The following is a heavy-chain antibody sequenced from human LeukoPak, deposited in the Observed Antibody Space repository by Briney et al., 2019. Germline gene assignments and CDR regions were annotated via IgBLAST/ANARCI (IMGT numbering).Heavy chain of an antibody. V-gene: IGHV4-34*01. J-gene: IGHJ3*02. Sequence: SETLSLTCAVYGGSFSGYYGSWIRQPPGKGLEWIGEINHSGSTNYNPSLKSRVTISVDTSKNQFSLKLSSVTAADTAVYYCARANQQLDAFDIWGQGTMVTVSS. D-gene: IGHD6-13*01. CDR1: GGSFSGYY. CDR2: INHSGST. CDR3: ARANQQLDAFDI.